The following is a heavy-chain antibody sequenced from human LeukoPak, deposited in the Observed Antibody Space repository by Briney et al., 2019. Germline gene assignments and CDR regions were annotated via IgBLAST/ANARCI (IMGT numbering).Heavy chain of an antibody. CDR2: IVVGSGNT. V-gene: IGHV1-58*02. Sequence: SVTVSCKASGFTFTSSAMQWVRQARGQRLEWIGWIVVGSGNTNYAQKFQERVTITRDMSTSTAYMELSSLRSEDTAVYYCAADTSPHPESAFYNWGQGTMVTVSS. CDR1: GFTFTSSA. CDR3: AADTSPHPESAFYN. J-gene: IGHJ3*02.